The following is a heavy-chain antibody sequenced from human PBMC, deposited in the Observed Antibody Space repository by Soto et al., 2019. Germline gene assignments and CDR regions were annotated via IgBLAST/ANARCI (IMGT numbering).Heavy chain of an antibody. CDR3: ARDPGGYCSYYYYGMDV. J-gene: IGHJ6*02. D-gene: IGHD2-2*03. Sequence: GGSLRLSCAASGFTFSSYAMHWVRQAPGKGLEWVAVISYDGSNKYYADSVKDRFTISRDNSKNTLYLQMNSLRAEDTTVDYCARDPGGYCSYYYYGMDVWGQVTTVTVSS. V-gene: IGHV3-30-3*01. CDR2: ISYDGSNK. CDR1: GFTFSSYA.